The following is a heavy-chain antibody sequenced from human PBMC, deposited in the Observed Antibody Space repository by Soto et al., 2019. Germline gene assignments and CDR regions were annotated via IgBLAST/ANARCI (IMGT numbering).Heavy chain of an antibody. CDR3: ARQSTAYFGLAV. Sequence: EVQLVESGGGLIQPGGSLRLSCAASGFSVSSNYMTWVRQAPGKGLECVSVIYPGGITNYADSVKGRFAISRDNSKDTLYRQMNSLRAEDPAVYYGARQSTAYFGLAVWGQGTTVTVAS. V-gene: IGHV3-53*01. CDR1: GFSVSSNY. CDR2: IYPGGIT. D-gene: IGHD5-18*01. J-gene: IGHJ6*02.